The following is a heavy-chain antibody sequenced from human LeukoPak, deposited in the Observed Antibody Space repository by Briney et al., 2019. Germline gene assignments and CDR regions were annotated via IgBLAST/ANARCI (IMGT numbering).Heavy chain of an antibody. CDR3: AKASRSSGWYNN. J-gene: IGHJ4*02. V-gene: IGHV3-43D*03. D-gene: IGHD6-19*01. CDR2: ISWDGGST. CDR1: GFTFDDYA. Sequence: PGGSLRLSCAASGFTFDDYAMHWVRQAPGKGLEWVSLISWDGGSTYYADSVKGRFTISRDNSKNSLYLQMNSLRAEDTALYYCAKASRSSGWYNNWGQGTLVTVSS.